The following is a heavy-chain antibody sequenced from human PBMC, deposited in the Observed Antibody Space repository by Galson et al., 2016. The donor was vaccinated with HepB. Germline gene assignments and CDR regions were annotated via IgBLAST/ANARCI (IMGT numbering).Heavy chain of an antibody. CDR2: INQSGNT. D-gene: IGHD2-2*01. CDR1: GESFSYYY. CDR3: ARGGFIASAATFNWFDP. Sequence: TLSLTCAVYGESFSYYYWSWIRQPPGKGLEWIGQINQSGNTDHNPSLESRVTISMDTSKNHFSLKLTSVTAADTAVYYCARGGFIASAATFNWFDPWGQGALVTVSS. J-gene: IGHJ5*02. V-gene: IGHV4-34*01.